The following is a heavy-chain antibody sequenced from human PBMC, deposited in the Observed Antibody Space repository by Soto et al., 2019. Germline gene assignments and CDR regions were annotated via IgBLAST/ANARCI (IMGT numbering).Heavy chain of an antibody. J-gene: IGHJ3*02. CDR3: ARGGPVPAATVGGDAFDI. V-gene: IGHV1-2*04. CDR1: GYTFTGYY. CDR2: INPNSGGT. Sequence: ASVKVSCKASGYTFTGYYMHWVRQAPGQGLEWMGWINPNSGGTNYAQKFQGWVTMTRDTSISTAYMELSRLRSDDTAVYYCARGGPVPAATVGGDAFDIWGQGTMVTVSS. D-gene: IGHD2-2*01.